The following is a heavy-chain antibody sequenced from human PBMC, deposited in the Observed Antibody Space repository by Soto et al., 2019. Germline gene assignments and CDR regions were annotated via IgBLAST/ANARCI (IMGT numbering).Heavy chain of an antibody. D-gene: IGHD2-15*01. CDR2: IYPADSDV. Sequence: PGESLKISCKGSGYSFTSYWIAWVRQVPGKGLEWMGIIYPADSDVRHSPSFQGQVTISVDKSLSTAYLQWSSLKASDTAMYYCPRQDCSGGSGYSSRHYYYGMDVWGQGTTVTVSS. CDR3: PRQDCSGGSGYSSRHYYYGMDV. J-gene: IGHJ6*02. V-gene: IGHV5-51*01. CDR1: GYSFTSYW.